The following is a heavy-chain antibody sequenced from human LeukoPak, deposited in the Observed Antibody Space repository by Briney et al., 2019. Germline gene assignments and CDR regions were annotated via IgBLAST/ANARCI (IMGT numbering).Heavy chain of an antibody. CDR2: ISGSSGHT. V-gene: IGHV3-23*01. CDR3: AKVGFSEMEWLLYSDH. D-gene: IGHD3-3*01. J-gene: IGHJ4*02. CDR1: GLTFSGYA. Sequence: GGSLRLSCAASGLTFSGYAMSWVRQAPGKGLEWVSPISGSSGHTYYADCVKGRFTISRDNSKNTLYLQMNSVRAEDTAVYYCAKVGFSEMEWLLYSDHWGQGTLVTVSS.